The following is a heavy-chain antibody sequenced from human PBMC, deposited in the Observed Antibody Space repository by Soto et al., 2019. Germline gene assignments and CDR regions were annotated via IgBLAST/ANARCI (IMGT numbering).Heavy chain of an antibody. CDR3: ARILRPLYYYYGMDV. V-gene: IGHV5-10-1*01. CDR2: IDPSDSYT. J-gene: IGHJ6*02. CDR1: GYSFTSYW. D-gene: IGHD1-26*01. Sequence: PGESLEISCKGSGYSFTSYWISWVRQMPGKGLEWMGRIDPSDSYTNYSPSFQGHVTISADKSISTAYLQWSSLKASDTAMYYCARILRPLYYYYGMDVWGQGTTVTAP.